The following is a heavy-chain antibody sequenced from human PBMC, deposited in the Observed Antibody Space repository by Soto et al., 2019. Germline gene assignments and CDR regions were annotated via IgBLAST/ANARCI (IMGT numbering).Heavy chain of an antibody. CDR3: ARNSSSSYFDY. D-gene: IGHD6-13*01. J-gene: IGHJ4*02. Sequence: WETLSLTCAVSGSSITITYYWGWVRQPPGKGLEWIGSIHHSGSVFESGSTHYNPSFKSRVTISADTSKNQFSLKLTSVTAADTAVYFCARNSSSSYFDYWGQGTLVTVSS. CDR2: IHHSGSVFESGST. V-gene: IGHV4-38-2*01. CDR1: GSSITITYY.